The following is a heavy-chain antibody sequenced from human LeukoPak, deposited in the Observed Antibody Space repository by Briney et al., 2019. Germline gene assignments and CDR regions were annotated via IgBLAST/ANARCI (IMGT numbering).Heavy chain of an antibody. Sequence: GGSLRLSCAASGFTFSSYAVHWVRQAPGKGLEWVAVISYDGSNKYYADSVKGRFTISRDNSKNTLYLQMNSLRAEDTAVYYCARDQYSSSLAYYYYYMDVWGKGTTVTVSS. CDR1: GFTFSSYA. CDR2: ISYDGSNK. CDR3: ARDQYSSSLAYYYYYMDV. V-gene: IGHV3-30*01. J-gene: IGHJ6*03. D-gene: IGHD6-6*01.